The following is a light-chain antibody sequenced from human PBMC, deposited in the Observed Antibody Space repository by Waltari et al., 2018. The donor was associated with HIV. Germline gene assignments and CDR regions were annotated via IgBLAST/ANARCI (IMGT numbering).Light chain of an antibody. V-gene: IGLV2-23*02. CDR2: DDL. CDR1: GSDVGNFNF. J-gene: IGLJ3*02. Sequence: QSALTQPASVSESLGQSITISCTGGGSDVGNFNFVSWYQQRPGKAPRLMIYDDLKRPSGVSTRFSGSKSGNTASLTISGLQVEGEADYYCCSYGGDNTFVFGGGTTVTVL. CDR3: CSYGGDNTFV.